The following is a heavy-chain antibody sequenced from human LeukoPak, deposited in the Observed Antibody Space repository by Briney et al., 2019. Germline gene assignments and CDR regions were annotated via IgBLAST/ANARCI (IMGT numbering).Heavy chain of an antibody. CDR1: GFSFSSYW. Sequence: GGSLRLSCAASGFSFSSYWMHWVRQAPGKGLVWVSRISHDGDTATYADSVKGRFTISRDNGKNSLYLQMNSLRAEDTAVYYCASFPPYMVRTDAFDIWGQGTMVTVSS. D-gene: IGHD3-10*01. V-gene: IGHV3-74*01. J-gene: IGHJ3*02. CDR2: ISHDGDTA. CDR3: ASFPPYMVRTDAFDI.